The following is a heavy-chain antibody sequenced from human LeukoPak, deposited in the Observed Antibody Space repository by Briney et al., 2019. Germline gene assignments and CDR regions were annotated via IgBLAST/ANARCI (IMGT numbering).Heavy chain of an antibody. D-gene: IGHD3-22*01. Sequence: SETLSLTCTVSGGSISSYYWSWIRQPPGKGLEWIGYIYYSGSTNCNPSLKSRVTISVDTSKNQFSLKLSSVTAADTAVYYCAREIPNDSSGYSYYFDYWGQGTLVTVSS. J-gene: IGHJ4*02. CDR3: AREIPNDSSGYSYYFDY. V-gene: IGHV4-59*01. CDR2: IYYSGST. CDR1: GGSISSYY.